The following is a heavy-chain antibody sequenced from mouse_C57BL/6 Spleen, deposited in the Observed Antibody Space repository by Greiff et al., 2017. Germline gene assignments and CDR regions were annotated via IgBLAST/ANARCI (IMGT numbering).Heavy chain of an antibody. Sequence: VQLQQSVAELVRPGASVKLSCTASGFNIKNTYMHWVKQRPEQGLEWIGRIDPANGNTKYAPQFQGKATIPADTSSSTASLQLSSLTSEDTAIDYCARGEFRYYNGSSLSYVMDYWGQGTSVTVSA. D-gene: IGHD1-1*01. J-gene: IGHJ4*01. V-gene: IGHV14-3*01. CDR1: GFNIKNTY. CDR3: ARGEFRYYNGSSLSYVMDY. CDR2: IDPANGNT.